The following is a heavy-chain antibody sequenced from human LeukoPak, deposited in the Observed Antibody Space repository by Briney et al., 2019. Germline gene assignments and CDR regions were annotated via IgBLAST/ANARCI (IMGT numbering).Heavy chain of an antibody. V-gene: IGHV3-21*01. CDR3: ARGSEGYCSGGGCYYGLDV. CDR1: GFTFSSYT. J-gene: IGHJ6*01. Sequence: GGSPRLSCAASGFTFSSYTMNWVRQAPGKGLEWVSYISSSSSYIYYADSVKGRFTISRDNAENSLYLQMNSLRAEDTAVYYCARGSEGYCSGGGCYYGLDVWGQGTTVTVSS. CDR2: ISSSSSYI. D-gene: IGHD2-15*01.